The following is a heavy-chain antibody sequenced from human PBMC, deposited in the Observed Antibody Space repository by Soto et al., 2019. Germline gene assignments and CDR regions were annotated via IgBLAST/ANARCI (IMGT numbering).Heavy chain of an antibody. CDR1: GGSCSGYY. V-gene: IGHV4-34*01. Sequence: PSETLSLTCAVYGGSCSGYYWSWIRQPPGKGLEWIGEINHSGSTNYNPSLKSRVTISVDTSKNQFSLKLSSVTAADTAVYYCARGSKVYYYGSGSYFHPFAYWGQGTLVTVSS. CDR3: ARGSKVYYYGSGSYFHPFAY. CDR2: INHSGST. J-gene: IGHJ4*02. D-gene: IGHD3-10*01.